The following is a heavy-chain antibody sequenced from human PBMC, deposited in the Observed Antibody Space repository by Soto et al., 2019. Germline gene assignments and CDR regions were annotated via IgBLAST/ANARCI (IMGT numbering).Heavy chain of an antibody. CDR2: MNPNSGNT. CDR3: GRGGITIFRVAVFDY. D-gene: IGHD3-3*01. J-gene: IGHJ4*01. CDR1: GYTFTSYD. V-gene: IGHV1-8*01. Sequence: GAPVKVSCKASGYTFTSYDSNWVRQATGQGLEWMGWMNPNSGNTGYAQKFQGRVTMTRNTSISTAYRELSSLRCEDPAVDYCGRGGITIFRVAVFDYWGQGTLVTGSS.